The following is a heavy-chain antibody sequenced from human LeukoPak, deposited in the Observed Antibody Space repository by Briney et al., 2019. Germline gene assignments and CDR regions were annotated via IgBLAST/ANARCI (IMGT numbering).Heavy chain of an antibody. J-gene: IGHJ4*02. D-gene: IGHD6-19*01. CDR2: IWYDGSNK. CDR1: GFTFSSYA. Sequence: PGGSLRLSCAASGFTFSSYAMHWVRQAPGKGLEWVAVIWYDGSNKHYADSVKGRFTISRDHSKNTLYLQMKSLRAEDTAVYYCARELEIAVAGTLGYWGQGTLVTVSS. V-gene: IGHV3-33*01. CDR3: ARELEIAVAGTLGY.